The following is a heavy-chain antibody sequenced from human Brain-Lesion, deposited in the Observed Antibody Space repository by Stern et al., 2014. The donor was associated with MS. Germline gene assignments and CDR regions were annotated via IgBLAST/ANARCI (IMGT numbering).Heavy chain of an antibody. CDR3: ARVYNTIYGIVTQRGSGMDV. D-gene: IGHD3-3*01. Sequence: EVQLVESGGGLVQPGGSLTISCTAAGFTFGNYCMTWVTQAPGKGLEWVANIKADGTEKNYVDSVKGRFTISRDNARNSLYLQMNSLRVEDTALYYCARVYNTIYGIVTQRGSGMDVWGQGTTVIVSS. V-gene: IGHV3-7*01. CDR1: GFTFGNYC. J-gene: IGHJ6*02. CDR2: IKADGTEK.